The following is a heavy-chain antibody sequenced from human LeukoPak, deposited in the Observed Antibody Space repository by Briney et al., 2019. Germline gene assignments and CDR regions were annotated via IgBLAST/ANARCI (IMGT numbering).Heavy chain of an antibody. CDR3: ATAPSPRYYYDRRDVDY. J-gene: IGHJ4*02. V-gene: IGHV1-24*01. CDR2: FDPEDGET. Sequence: ASVKVSCKASGYTFTGYYMHWVRQAPGKGLEWMGGFDPEDGETIYAQKFQGRVTMTEDTSTDTAYMELSSLRSEDTAVYYCATAPSPRYYYDRRDVDYWGQGTLVTVSS. D-gene: IGHD3-22*01. CDR1: GYTFTGYY.